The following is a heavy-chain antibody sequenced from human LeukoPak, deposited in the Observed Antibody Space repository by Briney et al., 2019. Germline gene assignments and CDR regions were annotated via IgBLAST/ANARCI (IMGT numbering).Heavy chain of an antibody. CDR1: GGSISSGSYY. Sequence: PSETLFLTCTVSGGSISSGSYYWSWIRQPAGKGLEWIGRIYTSGSTNYNPSLKSRVTISVDTSKNQFSLKLSSVTAADTAVYYCARELYFDDTTFFHPIDYWGQGTLVTVSS. J-gene: IGHJ4*02. V-gene: IGHV4-61*02. D-gene: IGHD2/OR15-2a*01. CDR2: IYTSGST. CDR3: ARELYFDDTTFFHPIDY.